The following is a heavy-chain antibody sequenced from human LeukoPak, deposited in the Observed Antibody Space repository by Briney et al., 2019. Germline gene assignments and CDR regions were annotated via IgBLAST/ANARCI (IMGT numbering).Heavy chain of an antibody. CDR1: GYSISSGYY. Sequence: SETLSLTCAVSGYSISSGYYWGWIRQPPGKGLEWIGSIYHSGSTYYNPSLKSRVTISVDTSKNQFSLKLSSVTAADTAVYYCARRAPYYDFWSGYLPFDYWGQGTLVTVSS. CDR3: ARRAPYYDFWSGYLPFDY. V-gene: IGHV4-38-2*01. CDR2: IYHSGST. D-gene: IGHD3-3*01. J-gene: IGHJ4*02.